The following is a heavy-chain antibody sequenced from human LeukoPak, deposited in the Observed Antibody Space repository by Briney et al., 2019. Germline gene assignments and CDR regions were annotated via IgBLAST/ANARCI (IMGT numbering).Heavy chain of an antibody. Sequence: ASVKVSCKASGYTFTSYGIRWVRQAPGQGLAWLGWISAYNGNTNYAQKLQGRVTMTTDTSTSTAYMELRSLRSDDTAVYYCARGVDDFWSGYYDLIFDYWGQGTLVTVSS. D-gene: IGHD3-3*01. V-gene: IGHV1-18*01. CDR3: ARGVDDFWSGYYDLIFDY. CDR1: GYTFTSYG. CDR2: ISAYNGNT. J-gene: IGHJ4*02.